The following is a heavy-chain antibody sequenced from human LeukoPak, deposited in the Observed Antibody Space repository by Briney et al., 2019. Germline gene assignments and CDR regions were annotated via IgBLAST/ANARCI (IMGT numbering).Heavy chain of an antibody. CDR2: MNPNRGNT. Sequence: AASVKVSSKASGYTFTSYDINWGRQAPGQGLEWMGWMNPNRGNTGYAQGFQGRVTMTRNTSIGTAYMELSSLRSEDTAVYYCARRIKLSSAKPPGGYYYGMDVWGQGTTVTVSS. V-gene: IGHV1-8*01. CDR3: ARRIKLSSAKPPGGYYYGMDV. D-gene: IGHD6-25*01. CDR1: GYTFTSYD. J-gene: IGHJ6*02.